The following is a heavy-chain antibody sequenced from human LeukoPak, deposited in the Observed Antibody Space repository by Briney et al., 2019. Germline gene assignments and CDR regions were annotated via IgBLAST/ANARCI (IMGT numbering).Heavy chain of an antibody. CDR3: ARGRYFDY. CDR2: ISSSSSAI. CDR1: GLTFSSYS. V-gene: IGHV3-48*01. J-gene: IGHJ4*02. Sequence: PGGSLRLSCAAYGLTFSSYSMNWVRQTPGKGLEWVSYISSSSSAIYYADSVKGRFTISRDNARNSLYLQMNSLRAEDTAVYHCARGRYFDYWGQGTLVTVSS.